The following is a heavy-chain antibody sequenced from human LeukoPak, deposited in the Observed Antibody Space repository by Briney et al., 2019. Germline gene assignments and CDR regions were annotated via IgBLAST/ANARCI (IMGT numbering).Heavy chain of an antibody. D-gene: IGHD3-10*01. CDR1: GYTFTSYD. J-gene: IGHJ5*02. CDR2: MNPNSGNT. CDR3: AGAPMITMVRGARRGWFDP. V-gene: IGHV1-8*01. Sequence: ASVKVSCKASGYTFTSYDINWVRQAPGQGLEWMGWMNPNSGNTGYAQKFQGRVTMTRNTPISTAYMELSSLRSGDTAVYYCAGAPMITMVRGARRGWFDPWGQGTLVTVSS.